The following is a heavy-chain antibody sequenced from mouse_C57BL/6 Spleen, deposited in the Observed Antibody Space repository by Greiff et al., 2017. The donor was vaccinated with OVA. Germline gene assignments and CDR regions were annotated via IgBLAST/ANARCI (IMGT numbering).Heavy chain of an antibody. CDR1: GYTFTSYW. V-gene: IGHV1-69*01. D-gene: IGHD2-4*01. J-gene: IGHJ2*01. CDR2: IDPSDSYT. Sequence: QVQLQQPGAELVMPGASVKLSCKASGYTFTSYWMHWVKQRPGQGLEWIGEIDPSDSYTNYNQKFKGKSTLTVDKSSSTAYMQLSSLTSEDSAVYYCARLGYDYCFDYWGQGTTLTVSS. CDR3: ARLGYDYCFDY.